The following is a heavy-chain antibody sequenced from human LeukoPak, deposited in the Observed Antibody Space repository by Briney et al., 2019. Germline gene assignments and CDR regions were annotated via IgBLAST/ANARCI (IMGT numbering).Heavy chain of an antibody. CDR3: ARQGTGSSWYPY. J-gene: IGHJ4*02. Sequence: GESLTISCKGSGYSFSNNWIGWVRQMPGKGLEWMGIIYPGDSDIRYSPSFQGQVTISAGKSISTAYLQWSSLKASDTAMYYCARQGTGSSWYPYWGQGTLVTVSS. D-gene: IGHD6-13*01. CDR1: GYSFSNNW. V-gene: IGHV5-51*01. CDR2: IYPGDSDI.